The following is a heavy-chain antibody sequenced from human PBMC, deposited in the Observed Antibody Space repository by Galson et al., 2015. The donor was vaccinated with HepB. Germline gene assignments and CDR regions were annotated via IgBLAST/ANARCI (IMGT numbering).Heavy chain of an antibody. CDR3: AGHWNTYYNFDY. J-gene: IGHJ4*02. CDR1: AYTFTRYS. V-gene: IGHV1-18*04. Sequence: SVKVSCKASAYTFTRYSISWVRQAPGQGLEWLGWISADNGNTNYAQKFQGRVTMTTDTSTTTAHMELRSLISDDTAVYYCAGHWNTYYNFDYWGQGTLVTVSS. CDR2: ISADNGNT. D-gene: IGHD3-22*01.